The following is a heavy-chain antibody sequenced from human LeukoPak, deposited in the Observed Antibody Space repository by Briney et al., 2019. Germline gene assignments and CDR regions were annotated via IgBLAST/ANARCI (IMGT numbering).Heavy chain of an antibody. J-gene: IGHJ5*02. CDR1: GFTFSDYS. Sequence: GGSLRLSCATSGFTFSDYSMNWVRQAPGQGLEWVSSISSRSTYAYYADSVRGRFTISRDSAKNSLFLQMDSLRVEDTAVYYCARAHIQDYTIVGLVDHWGQGTLVTVSS. V-gene: IGHV3-21*01. CDR3: ARAHIQDYTIVGLVDH. CDR2: ISSRSTYA. D-gene: IGHD1-26*01.